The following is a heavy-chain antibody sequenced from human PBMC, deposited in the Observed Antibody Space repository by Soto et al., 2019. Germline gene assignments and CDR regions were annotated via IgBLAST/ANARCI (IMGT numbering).Heavy chain of an antibody. CDR1: GFTFSSYG. CDR2: IPYDGSNK. D-gene: IGHD6-13*01. V-gene: IGHV3-30*18. Sequence: GGSLRLSCAASGFTFSSYGMHWVRQAPGKGLEWVAVIPYDGSNKWYADSTKGRFTISRDNSKNTLYLQMNSLRIEDTAVYYCAKGSRPRLATAGHDYWGQGTLVTVSS. CDR3: AKGSRPRLATAGHDY. J-gene: IGHJ4*02.